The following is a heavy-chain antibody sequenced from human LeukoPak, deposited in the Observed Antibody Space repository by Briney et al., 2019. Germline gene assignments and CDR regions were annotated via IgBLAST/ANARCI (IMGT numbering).Heavy chain of an antibody. Sequence: SETLSLTCTVSADSVSSASYYWSWIRQPPGQGLEWIGYIYYSGSTNYNPSLKSRVTISVDTPKSQFSLKLSSVTAADTAVYYCARALGGYRLRDLYSDSWGQGTLVAVSS. D-gene: IGHD5-18*01. CDR2: IYYSGST. CDR1: ADSVSSASYY. CDR3: ARALGGYRLRDLYSDS. J-gene: IGHJ4*02. V-gene: IGHV4-61*01.